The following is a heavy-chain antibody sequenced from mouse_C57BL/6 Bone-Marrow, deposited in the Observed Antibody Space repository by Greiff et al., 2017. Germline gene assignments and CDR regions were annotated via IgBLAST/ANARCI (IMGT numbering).Heavy chain of an antibody. V-gene: IGHV1-62-2*01. J-gene: IGHJ2*01. D-gene: IGHD1-1*01. CDR3: ARHEASYYYGSSPYLDY. Sequence: VMLVESGAELVKPGASVKLSCKASGYTFTEYTIHWVKQRSGQGLEWIGWFYPGSGSIKYNEKFKDKATLTADKSSSTVYMELSRLTSEDSAVYFCARHEASYYYGSSPYLDYWGKGTTLTVSS. CDR1: GYTFTEYT. CDR2: FYPGSGSI.